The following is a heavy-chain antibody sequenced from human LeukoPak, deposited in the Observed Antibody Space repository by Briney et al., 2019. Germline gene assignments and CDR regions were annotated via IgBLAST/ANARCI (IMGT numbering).Heavy chain of an antibody. CDR3: ARTSKYSSSSRCSDP. J-gene: IGHJ5*02. V-gene: IGHV5-51*01. D-gene: IGHD6-6*01. Sequence: GESLKISCKGSGYSFTSYWIGWVRQMPGKGLEWMGIIYPSDSDTRYSPSFQGQVTISVDKSISTAYLQWSSLKASDTAMYYCARTSKYSSSSRCSDPWGQATLVTVSS. CDR2: IYPSDSDT. CDR1: GYSFTSYW.